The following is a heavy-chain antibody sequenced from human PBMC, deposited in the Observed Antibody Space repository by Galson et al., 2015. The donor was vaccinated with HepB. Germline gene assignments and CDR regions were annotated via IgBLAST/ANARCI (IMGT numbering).Heavy chain of an antibody. CDR2: ISAYNGNT. Sequence: SVKVSCKASGYTFTSYGISWVRQAPGQGLEWMGWISAYNGNTNYAQKLQGRVTMTTDTSTSTAYMELRSLRSDDTAVYYCARSTNLGGFAGWILRATAGPGAFDIWGQGTMVTVSS. J-gene: IGHJ3*02. CDR3: ARSTNLGGFAGWILRATAGPGAFDI. V-gene: IGHV1-18*01. CDR1: GYTFTSYG. D-gene: IGHD5-18*01.